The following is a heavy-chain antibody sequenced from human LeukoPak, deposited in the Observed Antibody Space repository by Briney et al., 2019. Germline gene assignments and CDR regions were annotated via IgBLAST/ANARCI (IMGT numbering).Heavy chain of an antibody. V-gene: IGHV3-21*01. D-gene: IGHD3-10*01. Sequence: GGSLRLSCAASGFTFSSSTMNRVRQAPGKGLEWVSSISSSGIHMNYADSVKGRFTIARDNAKNSLYLQMNSLGADDTAVYYCAREEYYFGSGSRTYWYFDLWGRGTLVTVSS. CDR3: AREEYYFGSGSRTYWYFDL. CDR1: GFTFSSST. CDR2: ISSSGIHM. J-gene: IGHJ2*01.